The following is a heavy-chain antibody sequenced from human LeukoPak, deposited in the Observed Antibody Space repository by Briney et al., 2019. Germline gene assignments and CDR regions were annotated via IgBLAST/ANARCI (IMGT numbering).Heavy chain of an antibody. CDR2: IYTSGGT. CDR3: ARVADYGRSPPL. J-gene: IGHJ3*01. CDR1: GGSISSYY. Sequence: SETLSLTCTVSGGSISSYYWSWIRQPAGKGLEWIGRIYTSGGTNYNPSLKSRVTMSVDTSKNQFSLKLSSVTAADTAVYYCARVADYGRSPPLWGQGTMVTVSS. V-gene: IGHV4-4*07. D-gene: IGHD4-17*01.